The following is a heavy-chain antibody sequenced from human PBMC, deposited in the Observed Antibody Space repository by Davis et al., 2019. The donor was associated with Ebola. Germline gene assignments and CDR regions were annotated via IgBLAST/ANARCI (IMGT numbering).Heavy chain of an antibody. Sequence: ASVKVSCKASGYTFTSYGISWVRQAPGQGLEWMGWINPNSGGTNYAQKFQGRVTMTRDTSISTAYMELSRLRSDDTAVYYCARVRWIREYSSSSTYYYYGMDVWGQGTTVTVSS. CDR1: GYTFTSYG. V-gene: IGHV1-2*02. D-gene: IGHD6-6*01. CDR2: INPNSGGT. CDR3: ARVRWIREYSSSSTYYYYGMDV. J-gene: IGHJ6*02.